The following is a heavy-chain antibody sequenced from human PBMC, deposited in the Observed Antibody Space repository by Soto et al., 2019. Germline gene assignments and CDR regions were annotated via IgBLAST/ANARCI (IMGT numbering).Heavy chain of an antibody. CDR2: LYYGTT. J-gene: IGHJ4*02. CDR1: GGSVDSGGDY. Sequence: QVQLQESGPGLVKPSETLSLTCTVSGGSVDSGGDYWTWMRQPPGKGLEWIGYLYYGTTRYNPSLKSRVVISADKSKNQFSLKVTSVTAADTAVYYCAREITSAWYRGFDYWGLGTLVAVSS. D-gene: IGHD6-19*01. CDR3: AREITSAWYRGFDY. V-gene: IGHV4-61*08.